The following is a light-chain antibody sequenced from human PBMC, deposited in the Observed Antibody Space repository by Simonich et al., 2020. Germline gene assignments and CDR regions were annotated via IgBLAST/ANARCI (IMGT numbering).Light chain of an antibody. CDR1: SSDVGGYNY. CDR2: EVS. CDR3: SSYAGSNPL. Sequence: QSALTQPPSASGSPGQSVTISCTGTSSDVGGYNYVSWYQQHPGKAPKLMIYEVSKRPAGVPDRFSGSKSGNTAYLTVSGLQAEDEADYYCSSYAGSNPLFGGGTKLTVL. V-gene: IGLV2-8*01. J-gene: IGLJ2*01.